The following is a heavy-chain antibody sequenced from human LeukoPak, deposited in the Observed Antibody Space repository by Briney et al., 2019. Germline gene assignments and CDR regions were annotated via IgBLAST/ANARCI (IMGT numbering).Heavy chain of an antibody. V-gene: IGHV3-30*02. CDR2: IRYDGSNK. CDR3: AKEGFLEWLYPRWYFDY. D-gene: IGHD3-3*01. CDR1: GSTFSSYG. J-gene: IGHJ4*02. Sequence: GGSLRLSCAASGSTFSSYGMHWVRQAPGKGLEWVAFIRYDGSNKYYADSVKGRFTISRDNSKNTLYLQMNSLRAEDTAVYYCAKEGFLEWLYPRWYFDYWGQGTLVTVSS.